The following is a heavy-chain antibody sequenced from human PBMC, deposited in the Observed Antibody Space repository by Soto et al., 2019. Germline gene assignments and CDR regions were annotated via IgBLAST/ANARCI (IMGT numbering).Heavy chain of an antibody. CDR2: IIPIFGTA. Sequence: SVKFYCKASGGTFSSYAISWVRQTPGQGLEWMGGIIPIFGTANYAQKFQGRVTITADKSTSTAYMELSSLRSEDTAVYYCARYYGDYGVYYGMDVWGQGTTVTVSS. D-gene: IGHD4-17*01. V-gene: IGHV1-69*06. CDR1: GGTFSSYA. CDR3: ARYYGDYGVYYGMDV. J-gene: IGHJ6*02.